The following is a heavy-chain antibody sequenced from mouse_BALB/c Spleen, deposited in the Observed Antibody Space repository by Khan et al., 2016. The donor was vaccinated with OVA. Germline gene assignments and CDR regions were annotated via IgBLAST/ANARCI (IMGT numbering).Heavy chain of an antibody. CDR2: IWGDGST. CDR3: AKWGNAYYAMDY. D-gene: IGHD2-1*01. Sequence: QVQLKESGPGLVAPSQSLSITCTVSGFSLTSYCVNWVRQPPGKGLEWLGVIWGDGSTNYHSAIISRLSISKDNSKSQVFLKLNSLQTDATTTYYCAKWGNAYYAMDYWGQGTSVTVSS. CDR1: GFSLTSYC. J-gene: IGHJ4*01. V-gene: IGHV2-3*01.